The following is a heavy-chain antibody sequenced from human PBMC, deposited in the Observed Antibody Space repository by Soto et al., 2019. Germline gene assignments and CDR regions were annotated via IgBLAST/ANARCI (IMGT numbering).Heavy chain of an antibody. CDR3: ARGWYSSSWYRRFDP. J-gene: IGHJ5*02. Sequence: ASETLSLTCTISGGSISSYYWSWIRQPPGKGLEWIGYIYYSGSTNYNPSLKSRVTISVDTSKNQFSLKLSSVTAADTAVYYCARGWYSSSWYRRFDPWGQGTLVTVSS. V-gene: IGHV4-59*01. D-gene: IGHD6-13*01. CDR1: GGSISSYY. CDR2: IYYSGST.